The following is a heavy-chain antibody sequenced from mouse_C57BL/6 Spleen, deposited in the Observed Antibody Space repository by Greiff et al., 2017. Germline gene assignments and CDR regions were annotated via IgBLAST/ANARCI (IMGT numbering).Heavy chain of an antibody. CDR1: GFTFSSYG. Sequence: EVMLVESGGDLVKPGGSLKLSCAASGFTFSSYGMSWVRQTPDKRLEWVATISSGGSYTYSPDSVKGRFTISRDNAKNTLYLQMSSLKSEDTAMYDCARRGSTREMDYWGQGTSVTVSS. CDR2: ISSGGSYT. J-gene: IGHJ4*01. V-gene: IGHV5-6*02. D-gene: IGHD2-1*01. CDR3: ARRGSTREMDY.